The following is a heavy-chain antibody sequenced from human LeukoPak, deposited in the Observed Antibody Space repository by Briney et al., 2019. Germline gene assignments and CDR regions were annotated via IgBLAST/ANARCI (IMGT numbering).Heavy chain of an antibody. CDR3: ARDGIGPFDY. Sequence: PSETLSLTCTVSGGSISSSSYYWGWIRQPPGKGLEWVSSISSSSSYIYYADSVKGRFTISRDNSKNTLYLQMGSLRAEDMAVYYCARDGIGPFDYWGQGTLVTVSS. V-gene: IGHV3-21*01. D-gene: IGHD1-26*01. CDR1: GGSISSSS. CDR2: ISSSSSYI. J-gene: IGHJ4*02.